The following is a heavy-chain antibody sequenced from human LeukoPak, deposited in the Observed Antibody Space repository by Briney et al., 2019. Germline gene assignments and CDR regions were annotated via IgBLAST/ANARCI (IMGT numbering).Heavy chain of an antibody. CDR2: ISSSSSYI. J-gene: IGHJ6*03. D-gene: IGHD3-10*01. CDR1: GFTFSSYS. Sequence: SGGSLRLSCAASGFTFSSYSMNWVRQAPGEGLEWVSSISSSSSYIYYADSVKGRFTISRDNAKNSLYLQMNSLRAEDTAVYYCARVLRVLLWFGDDPAMDVWGEGTTVTVSS. CDR3: ARVLRVLLWFGDDPAMDV. V-gene: IGHV3-21*01.